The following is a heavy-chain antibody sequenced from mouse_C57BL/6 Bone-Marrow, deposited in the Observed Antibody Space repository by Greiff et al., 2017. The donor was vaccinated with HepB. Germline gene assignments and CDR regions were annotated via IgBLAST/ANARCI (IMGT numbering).Heavy chain of an antibody. D-gene: IGHD1-1*01. Sequence: VQLVESGPGLVQPSQSLSITCTVSGFSLTSYGVHWVRQSPGKGLEWLGVIWSGGSTDYNAAFISRLSISKDNSKSQVFFKMNSLQADDTAIYYCARLGAVVATDWYFDVWGTGTTVTVSS. CDR2: IWSGGST. V-gene: IGHV2-2*01. CDR3: ARLGAVVATDWYFDV. J-gene: IGHJ1*03. CDR1: GFSLTSYG.